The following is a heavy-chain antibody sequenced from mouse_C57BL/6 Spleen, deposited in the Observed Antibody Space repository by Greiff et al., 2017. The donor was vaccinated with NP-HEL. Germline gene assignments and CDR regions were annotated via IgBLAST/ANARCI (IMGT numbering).Heavy chain of an antibody. D-gene: IGHD2-1*01. Sequence: QVQLQQSGAELVRPGASVTLSCKASGYTFTDYEMHWVKQTPVHGLEWIGAIDPETGGTAYNQKFKGKAILTADKSSSTAYMELRSLTSEDSAVYYCTRSAGNSFAYWGQGTLVTVSA. CDR1: GYTFTDYE. CDR3: TRSAGNSFAY. J-gene: IGHJ3*01. V-gene: IGHV1-15*01. CDR2: IDPETGGT.